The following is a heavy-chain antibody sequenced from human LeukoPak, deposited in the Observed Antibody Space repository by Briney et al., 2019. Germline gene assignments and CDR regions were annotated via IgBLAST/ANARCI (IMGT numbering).Heavy chain of an antibody. D-gene: IGHD3-10*01. CDR3: ARDLYGSNFDY. V-gene: IGHV3-66*01. CDR1: GFTVSSNY. CDR2: IYSGGST. J-gene: IGHJ4*02. Sequence: PGGSLRLSCAASGFTVSSNYMSWVRQAPGKGLEWVSVIYSGGSTYYADSVKGRFTISRDNSKNTLYLQMNSLRAEDTAVYYCARDLYGSNFDYWGQGTLVTVSS.